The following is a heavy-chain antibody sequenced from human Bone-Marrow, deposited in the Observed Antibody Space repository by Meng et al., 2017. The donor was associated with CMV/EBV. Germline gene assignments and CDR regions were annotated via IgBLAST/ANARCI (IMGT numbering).Heavy chain of an antibody. CDR2: INPSGGST. J-gene: IGHJ6*02. Sequence: ASVKVSCKASGYTFTSYYMHWVRQAPGQGLEWMGIINPSGGSTSYAQKFQGRVTMTRDTSTSTVYMELSSLRSEDTAVYYCATTNRGGSGSYWDNGYYYYGMDVWGQGTTVTVS. D-gene: IGHD3-10*01. V-gene: IGHV1-46*01. CDR1: GYTFTSYY. CDR3: ATTNRGGSGSYWDNGYYYYGMDV.